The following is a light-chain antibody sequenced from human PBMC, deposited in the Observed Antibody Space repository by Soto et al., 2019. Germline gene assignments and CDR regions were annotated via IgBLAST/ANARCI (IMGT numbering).Light chain of an antibody. Sequence: EILMTQSPATLSVSPGEGATLSCRASHRVNTYLAWYQQRPCHAPRLLIYDASTRATGIPARFSGSGSGTEFTLTISSLESGDFAVYYCQHYNNWPLTFGGGTKVDIK. CDR2: DAS. V-gene: IGKV3-15*01. CDR1: HRVNTY. J-gene: IGKJ4*01. CDR3: QHYNNWPLT.